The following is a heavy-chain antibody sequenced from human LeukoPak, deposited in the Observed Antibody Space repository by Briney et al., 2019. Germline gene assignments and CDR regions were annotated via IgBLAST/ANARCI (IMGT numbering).Heavy chain of an antibody. D-gene: IGHD4/OR15-4a*01. CDR2: ISGSGGST. Sequence: HTGGSLRLSCAASGFTFSSYAMSWVRQAPGKGLEWVSAISGSGGSTYYADSVKGRFTISRDNSKKTLSLHMSGLRGEDTALYYCAKDSSMIRKDYDYFDSWGQGTLVTVSS. CDR3: AKDSSMIRKDYDYFDS. CDR1: GFTFSSYA. V-gene: IGHV3-23*01. J-gene: IGHJ4*02.